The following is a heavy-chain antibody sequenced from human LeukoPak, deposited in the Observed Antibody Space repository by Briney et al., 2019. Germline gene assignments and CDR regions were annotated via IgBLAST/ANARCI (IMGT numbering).Heavy chain of an antibody. CDR3: ARSLGEYYDSSGYLDY. CDR2: IYHSGNT. J-gene: IGHJ4*02. D-gene: IGHD3-22*01. Sequence: SETLSLTCAVSGYSISSSNYWGWIRPPPGKGLEWIGSIYHSGNTFHNPSLKSRVTISVDTSKNQFSLNLSSVTAADTAVYYCARSLGEYYDSSGYLDYWGQGTLVTVSS. V-gene: IGHV4-38-2*01. CDR1: GYSISSSNY.